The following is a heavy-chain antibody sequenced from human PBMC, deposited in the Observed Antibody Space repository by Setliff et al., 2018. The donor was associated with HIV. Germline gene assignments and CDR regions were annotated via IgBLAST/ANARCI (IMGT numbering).Heavy chain of an antibody. CDR1: GFTFSIYE. Sequence: GGSLRLSCAASGFTFSIYEMNWVRQAPGKGLEWVSVISGSGGSTFYADSVKGRFTISRDNSKNTLYLQMNGLRVEDTAVYYCVKDGISGGAYPPYYFDYWGHGTLVTVSS. D-gene: IGHD2-15*01. V-gene: IGHV3-23*01. J-gene: IGHJ4*01. CDR2: ISGSGGST. CDR3: VKDGISGGAYPPYYFDY.